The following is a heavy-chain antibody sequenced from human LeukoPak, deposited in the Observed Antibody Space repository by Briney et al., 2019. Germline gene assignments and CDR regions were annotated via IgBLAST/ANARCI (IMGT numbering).Heavy chain of an antibody. D-gene: IGHD3-3*02. CDR3: ARDFIAQSPIPAF. V-gene: IGHV4-30-2*01. J-gene: IGHJ4*02. CDR1: GDSISRSASS. CDR2: IYHSGGT. Sequence: SQTLSLTCTVPGDSISRSASSWSWIRQPPGKGLEWIGYIYHSGGTYYNPSLRSRVTISLDRSKNQFSLKLTSVTAADTAVYYCARDFIAQSPIPAFWGQGTLVSVSS.